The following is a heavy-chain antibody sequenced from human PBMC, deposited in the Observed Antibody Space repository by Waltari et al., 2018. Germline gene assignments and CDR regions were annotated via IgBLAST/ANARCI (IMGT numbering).Heavy chain of an antibody. CDR2: IASGGDT. CDR1: GFVFSTSD. J-gene: IGHJ4*02. Sequence: EVQLVESGGDVGQPGGSLRLSCAASGFVFSTSDMHWVRQASGKGLEWVASIASGGDTYFPDSVKGRFTISRDNAKNSLYLQMNSLRVGDTAVYYCTRGTSYYASGYYHPTKFDYWGLGTQVTVSS. CDR3: TRGTSYYASGYYHPTKFDY. D-gene: IGHD5-18*01. V-gene: IGHV3-13*01.